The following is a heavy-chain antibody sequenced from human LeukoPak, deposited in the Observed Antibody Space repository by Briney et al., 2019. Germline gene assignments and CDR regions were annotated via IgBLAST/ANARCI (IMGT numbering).Heavy chain of an antibody. CDR2: INHSGST. CDR1: GDSFSGYY. Sequence: SETLSLTCAVYGDSFSGYYWSWFRQPPGRGLEWIGEINHSGSTNYNLSLKSRVTMSVDTSKNQFSLKLSSVTAADTAVYYCARTTRYSDYGGGAFDIWGQGTLVTVSS. J-gene: IGHJ3*02. CDR3: ARTTRYSDYGGGAFDI. D-gene: IGHD5-12*01. V-gene: IGHV4-34*01.